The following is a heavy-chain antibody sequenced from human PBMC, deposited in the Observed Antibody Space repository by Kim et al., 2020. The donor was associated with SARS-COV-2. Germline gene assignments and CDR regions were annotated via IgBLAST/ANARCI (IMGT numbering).Heavy chain of an antibody. CDR3: AKVRYYYGSGDYYWYFDL. D-gene: IGHD3-10*01. V-gene: IGHV3-9*01. Sequence: KGRFTISRDNAKNSLYLQMNSLRAEDTALYYCAKVRYYYGSGDYYWYFDLWGRGTLVTVSS. J-gene: IGHJ2*01.